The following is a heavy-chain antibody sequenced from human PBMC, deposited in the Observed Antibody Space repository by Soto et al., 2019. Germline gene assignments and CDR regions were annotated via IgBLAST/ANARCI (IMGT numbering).Heavy chain of an antibody. D-gene: IGHD3-9*01. CDR2: IYYSGST. V-gene: IGHV4-59*08. J-gene: IGHJ3*02. CDR1: GGSISSYC. CDR3: ARYSSNYDILTGYYPDAFDI. Sequence: SETLSLTCTVSGGSISSYCWSWVRQPPGKGLEWIGYIYYSGSTNYNPSIKSRVTISVGTSKNQFSLKLSSVTAADTAVYYCARYSSNYDILTGYYPDAFDIWGQGTMVTVSS.